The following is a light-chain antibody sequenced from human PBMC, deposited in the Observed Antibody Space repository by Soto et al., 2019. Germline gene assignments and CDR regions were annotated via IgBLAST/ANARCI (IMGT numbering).Light chain of an antibody. CDR1: QGISSY. J-gene: IGKJ4*01. Sequence: AIRMTQSPSSLSASTGDRVTITCRASQGISSYLAWYQQKPGKAPELLIYAASSLQLGVPSRFSGSGSGTDLTLTISSLQPEDFATYYCQQSHSPPLTFGGGTKVEIK. V-gene: IGKV1-8*01. CDR3: QQSHSPPLT. CDR2: AAS.